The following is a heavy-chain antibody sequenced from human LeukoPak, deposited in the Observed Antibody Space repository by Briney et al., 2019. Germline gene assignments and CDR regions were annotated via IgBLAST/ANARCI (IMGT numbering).Heavy chain of an antibody. D-gene: IGHD2-2*01. V-gene: IGHV1-2*02. J-gene: IGHJ4*02. CDR2: INPNSGGT. Sequence: ASVKVSCKPSGYTFSDYYIHWVRQAPGQGLEWMGWINPNSGGTNFAQKFRGRVTLTRDTSISTAYMELSRLRYDDTAMYYCARDAICSSTTCYFDYWGQGTLVTVSS. CDR3: ARDAICSSTTCYFDY. CDR1: GYTFSDYY.